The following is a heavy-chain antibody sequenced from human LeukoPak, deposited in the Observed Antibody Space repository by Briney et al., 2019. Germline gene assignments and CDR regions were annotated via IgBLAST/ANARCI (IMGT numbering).Heavy chain of an antibody. D-gene: IGHD3-3*01. CDR3: ARHGTYYDFWSGYSSFAADY. V-gene: IGHV4-39*01. J-gene: IGHJ4*02. CDR2: IYYSGTT. CDR1: GGSINSNTYY. Sequence: PSENLSLTCTVSGGSINSNTYYWGWIRQPPGKGLEWIGSIYYSGTTYYNPSLKSRVTISVDTSKNQFSLRLNSVTAADTAVYSCARHGTYYDFWSGYSSFAADYWGQGTLVTVSS.